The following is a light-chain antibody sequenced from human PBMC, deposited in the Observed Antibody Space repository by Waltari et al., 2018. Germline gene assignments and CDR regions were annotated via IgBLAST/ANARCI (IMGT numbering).Light chain of an antibody. CDR1: NSNIGRNY. CDR3: GTWDTTLSVGV. Sequence: QSVLTQPPSVSAAPGHTVAISCSGSNSNIGRNYVSWYQQLPGTAPKLVIYDNHKRPSGIPDRFSGSKSDTSATLDITGLQAGDEAHYYCGTWDTTLSVGVFGGGTKLTVL. J-gene: IGLJ3*02. V-gene: IGLV1-51*01. CDR2: DNH.